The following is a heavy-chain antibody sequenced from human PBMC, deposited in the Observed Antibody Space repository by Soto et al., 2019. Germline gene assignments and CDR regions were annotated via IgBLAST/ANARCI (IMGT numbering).Heavy chain of an antibody. CDR2: ISYDGSNK. Sequence: GGSPRLSCAASGFTFSSYGMHWVRQAPGKGLEWVAVISYDGSNKYYADSVKGRFTISRDNSKNTLYLQMNSLRAEDTAVYYCAKVGVERGYSYDLGYFDYWGQGTLVTVSS. V-gene: IGHV3-30*18. CDR1: GFTFSSYG. D-gene: IGHD5-18*01. CDR3: AKVGVERGYSYDLGYFDY. J-gene: IGHJ4*02.